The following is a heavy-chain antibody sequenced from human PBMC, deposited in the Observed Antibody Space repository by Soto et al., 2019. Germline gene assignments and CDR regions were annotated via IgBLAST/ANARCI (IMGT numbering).Heavy chain of an antibody. Sequence: QVQLQQWGAGPLRPLETLSLTCGVSGGSFSGYYWAWIRQSPGKGLEWIGEINDRGSINYNPSLKSRVSISVDTSKKQYSLNLRSVTAADTAVYYCARESHDILTGPPWVWYFDLWGRGTLVTVSS. V-gene: IGHV4-34*01. D-gene: IGHD3-9*01. CDR1: GGSFSGYY. J-gene: IGHJ2*01. CDR3: ARESHDILTGPPWVWYFDL. CDR2: INDRGSI.